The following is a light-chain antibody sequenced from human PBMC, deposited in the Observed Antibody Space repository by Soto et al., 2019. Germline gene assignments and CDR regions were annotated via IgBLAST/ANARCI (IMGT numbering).Light chain of an antibody. V-gene: IGLV2-14*03. CDR1: ASDVGGYNF. Sequence: QSALTQPASGSGSPGQSITVSCTGTASDVGGYNFVSWYQQHLGKAPKLLIYDVSHRPSGVSDRFSGSTSDNVASLTISGLQAEDEAEYFCSSSVTRSPVVFGGGTKLTVL. CDR2: DVS. CDR3: SSSVTRSPVV. J-gene: IGLJ2*01.